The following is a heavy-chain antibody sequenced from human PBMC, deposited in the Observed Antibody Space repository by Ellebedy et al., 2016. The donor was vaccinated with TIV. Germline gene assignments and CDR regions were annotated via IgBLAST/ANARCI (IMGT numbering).Heavy chain of an antibody. V-gene: IGHV1-69*13. CDR2: IIPIFGTA. D-gene: IGHD6-19*01. J-gene: IGHJ4*02. CDR3: ARGVAVAGTTPSEWNY. Sequence: ASVKVSCKASGGTFSSYAISWVRQAPGQGLEWMGGIIPIFGTANYAQKFQGRVTITADESTSTAYMELSSLRSEDTAVYYCARGVAVAGTTPSEWNYWGQGTLVTVSS. CDR1: GGTFSSYA.